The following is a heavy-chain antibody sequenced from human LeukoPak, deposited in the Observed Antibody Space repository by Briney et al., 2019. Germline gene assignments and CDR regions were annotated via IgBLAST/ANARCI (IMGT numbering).Heavy chain of an antibody. J-gene: IGHJ4*02. CDR3: ARDPPPDDTSGYLDY. Sequence: GGSLRLSCAASGFTFSNYWMHWVRQVPGKGLFWVSRINSDGSSTTYADSVKGRITISRDNAKNSLHLQMNSLRAEDTAVYYCARDPPPDDTSGYLDYWGQGALVTVSS. CDR2: INSDGSST. D-gene: IGHD3-22*01. V-gene: IGHV3-74*01. CDR1: GFTFSNYW.